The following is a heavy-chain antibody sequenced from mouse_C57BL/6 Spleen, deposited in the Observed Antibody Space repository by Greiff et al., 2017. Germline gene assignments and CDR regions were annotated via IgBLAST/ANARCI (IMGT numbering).Heavy chain of an antibody. D-gene: IGHD1-1*01. CDR1: GFTFSSYT. Sequence: EVQGVESGGGLVKPGGSLKLSCAASGFTFSSYTMSWVRQTPETRLEWVATISGGGGNTYYPDSVKGRFTISRDNAKNTLYLQMSSLRSEDTALYYCARPDYYGSSGSWFAYWGQGTLVTVSA. J-gene: IGHJ3*01. CDR2: ISGGGGNT. V-gene: IGHV5-9*01. CDR3: ARPDYYGSSGSWFAY.